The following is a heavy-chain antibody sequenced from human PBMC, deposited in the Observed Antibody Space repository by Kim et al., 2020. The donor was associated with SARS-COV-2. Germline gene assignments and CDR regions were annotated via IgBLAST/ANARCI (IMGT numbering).Heavy chain of an antibody. D-gene: IGHD6-19*01. V-gene: IGHV1-46*01. Sequence: YEQKFQGRVTMTRDTSTSTVYMELSSLRSEDTAVYYCARDRYSSGHRPDYWGQGTLVTVSS. J-gene: IGHJ4*02. CDR3: ARDRYSSGHRPDY.